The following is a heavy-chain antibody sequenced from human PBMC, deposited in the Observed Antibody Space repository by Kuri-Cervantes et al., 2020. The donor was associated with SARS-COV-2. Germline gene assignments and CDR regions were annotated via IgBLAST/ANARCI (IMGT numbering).Heavy chain of an antibody. V-gene: IGHV1-8*01. CDR1: GYTFTSYD. CDR3: ARAARSSSPDAYYYYYYMDV. CDR2: MNPNSGNT. Sequence: ASVKVSCKASGYTFTSYDINWVRQATGQGLEWMGWMNPNSGNTGYAQKFQGRVTMTRDTSTSTVYMELSSLRSEDTAVYYCARAARSSSPDAYYYYYYMDVWGKGTTVTVSS. J-gene: IGHJ6*03. D-gene: IGHD6-6*01.